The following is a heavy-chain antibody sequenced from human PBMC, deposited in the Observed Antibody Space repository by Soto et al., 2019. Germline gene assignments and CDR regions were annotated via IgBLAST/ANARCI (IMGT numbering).Heavy chain of an antibody. J-gene: IGHJ2*01. V-gene: IGHV5-51*01. CDR3: ARRRGYGSGSYPYWYFDL. CDR1: GYSFTSYW. CDR2: IYPGDSDT. Sequence: GESLKISCKGSGYSFTSYWIGWVRQMSGKGLEWMGIIYPGDSDTRYSPSFQGQVTISADKSISTAYLQWSSLKASDTAMYYCARRRGYGSGSYPYWYFDLWGRGTLVTVSS. D-gene: IGHD3-10*01.